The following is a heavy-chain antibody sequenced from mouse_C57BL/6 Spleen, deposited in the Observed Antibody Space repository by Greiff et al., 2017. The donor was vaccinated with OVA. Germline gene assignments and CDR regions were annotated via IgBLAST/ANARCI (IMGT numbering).Heavy chain of an antibody. Sequence: EVQLQQSGPELVKPGASVKISCKASGYTFTDYYMNWVKQSHGKSLEWIGDINPNNGGTSYNQKFKGKATLTVDKSSSTAYMELRSLTSEDSAVYYCARDDDYDGLYWGQGTLVTVSA. D-gene: IGHD2-4*01. CDR1: GYTFTDYY. V-gene: IGHV1-26*01. J-gene: IGHJ3*01. CDR2: INPNNGGT. CDR3: ARDDDYDGLY.